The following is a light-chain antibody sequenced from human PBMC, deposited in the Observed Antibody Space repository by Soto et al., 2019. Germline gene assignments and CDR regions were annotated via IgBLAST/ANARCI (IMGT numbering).Light chain of an antibody. Sequence: EFVLTQSPGTLSLSPVERATLSCRSGQSLTNSFIAWYQQRPGQAPRLLIYDTSSRASGIPDRFSGSGSGTDFTLTISRVETEDFAVFYCQQYGTSEIIFGQGTRLEIK. CDR1: QSLTNSF. CDR3: QQYGTSEII. CDR2: DTS. V-gene: IGKV3-20*01. J-gene: IGKJ5*01.